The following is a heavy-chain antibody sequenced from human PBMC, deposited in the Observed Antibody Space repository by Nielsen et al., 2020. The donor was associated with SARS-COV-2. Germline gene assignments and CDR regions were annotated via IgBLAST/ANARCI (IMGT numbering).Heavy chain of an antibody. Sequence: SETLSLTCTVSGGSISSYYWSWIRQPPGKGLEWIGYIYYSGSTNYNPPLKSRVTISVDTSKNQFSLKLSSVTAADTAVYYCARDLIHCSSTSCRSYYYYGMDVWGQGTTVTVSS. J-gene: IGHJ6*02. CDR3: ARDLIHCSSTSCRSYYYYGMDV. CDR1: GGSISSYY. V-gene: IGHV4-59*01. D-gene: IGHD2-2*01. CDR2: IYYSGST.